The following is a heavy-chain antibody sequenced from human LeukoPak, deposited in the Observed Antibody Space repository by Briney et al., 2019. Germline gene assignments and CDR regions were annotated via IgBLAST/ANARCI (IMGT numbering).Heavy chain of an antibody. Sequence: GGSLRLSCATSGFTFSSYWMSWVRQAPGKGLEWVSYISSRGSMICYADSVKGRFTISRDNAKNSLYLQMNSLRDEDTAVYYCAKSGTYYFWYFDLWGRGTLVSVSS. D-gene: IGHD1-26*01. J-gene: IGHJ2*01. CDR3: AKSGTYYFWYFDL. CDR1: GFTFSSYW. CDR2: ISSRGSMI. V-gene: IGHV3-48*02.